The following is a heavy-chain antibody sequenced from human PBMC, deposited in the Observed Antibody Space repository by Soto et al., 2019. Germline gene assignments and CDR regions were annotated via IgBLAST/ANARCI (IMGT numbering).Heavy chain of an antibody. CDR2: INVYNGRT. J-gene: IGHJ5*02. CDR3: ARDNNYFDP. V-gene: IGHV1-18*01. Sequence: QVQLEQSGAEVKKPGASVKVSCKASGYSFTTFGITWVRQAPGQGLEWMGGINVYNGRTNYAQKFQGRITMTRDTSTSTAYMELRSLRSDDTAIYYCARDNNYFDPWGQGTLVTVSS. CDR1: GYSFTTFG.